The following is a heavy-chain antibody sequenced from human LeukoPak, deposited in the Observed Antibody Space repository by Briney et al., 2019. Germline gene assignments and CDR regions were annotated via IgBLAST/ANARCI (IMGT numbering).Heavy chain of an antibody. D-gene: IGHD5-12*01. CDR1: GFTFSDYT. V-gene: IGHV3-21*01. CDR3: ATDRGGYDPLDY. J-gene: IGHJ4*02. Sequence: GGSLRLSCAAFGFTFSDYTLNWVRQAPGKGLEWVSSISYSSEYIYYADSVEGRFTISRDNAKNSLHLQMNSLRAEDTAIYYCATDRGGYDPLDYWGQGTLVTVSS. CDR2: ISYSSEYI.